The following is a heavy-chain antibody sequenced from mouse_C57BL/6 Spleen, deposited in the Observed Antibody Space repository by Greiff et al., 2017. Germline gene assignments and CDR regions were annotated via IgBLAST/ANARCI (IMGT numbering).Heavy chain of an antibody. CDR3: ARAYSNYGDY. Sequence: VQLQQPGAELVMPGASVKLSCKASGYTFTSYWMHWVKQRPGQGLEWIGEIDPSDSYTNYNQKFKGKSTLTVDKSSSTAYMQLSILTSEDSAVYYCARAYSNYGDYWGQGTTLTVSS. D-gene: IGHD2-5*01. J-gene: IGHJ2*01. V-gene: IGHV1-69*01. CDR1: GYTFTSYW. CDR2: IDPSDSYT.